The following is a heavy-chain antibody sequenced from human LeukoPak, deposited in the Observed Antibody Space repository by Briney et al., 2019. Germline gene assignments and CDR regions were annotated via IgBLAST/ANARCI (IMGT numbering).Heavy chain of an antibody. CDR1: GGSISSYY. CDR3: ARGELGAKDY. Sequence: SETLPLTCTVSGGSISSYYWSWIRQPPGKGLEWIGSIYYSGSTYYNPSLKSRVTISVDTSKNQFSLKLSSVTAADTAVYYCARGELGAKDYWGQGTLVTVSS. J-gene: IGHJ4*02. D-gene: IGHD1-26*01. V-gene: IGHV4-39*01. CDR2: IYYSGST.